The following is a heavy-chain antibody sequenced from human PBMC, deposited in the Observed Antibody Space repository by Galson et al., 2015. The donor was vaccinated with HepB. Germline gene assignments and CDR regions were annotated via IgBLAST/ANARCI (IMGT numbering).Heavy chain of an antibody. CDR2: VKSDGSST. Sequence: LRLSCAASGFAFSSYWMHWVRQVPGKGLVWVSRVKSDGSSTTYADSVRGRFTSSRDNAKNTLYLQMNSLRADDTAVYHCARIQRFGEQPDYYFAMDVWGQGTTVTVSS. V-gene: IGHV3-74*01. CDR3: ARIQRFGEQPDYYFAMDV. J-gene: IGHJ6*02. CDR1: GFAFSSYW. D-gene: IGHD3-10*01.